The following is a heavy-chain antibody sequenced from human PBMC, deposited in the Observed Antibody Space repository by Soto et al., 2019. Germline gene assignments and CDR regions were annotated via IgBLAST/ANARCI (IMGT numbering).Heavy chain of an antibody. D-gene: IGHD2-15*01. V-gene: IGHV4-31*11. CDR1: GGSIDSAGSY. Sequence: SETLSLTCAVCGGSIDSAGSYWSWIRQIPGRGLEWIGHIYHGGTTDYNPSLKSRITMSVDTSKNQFSLELNSVTAADTAVYYCARYCSGGTCYDSIDYWGQGTLVTVSS. J-gene: IGHJ4*02. CDR2: IYHGGTT. CDR3: ARYCSGGTCYDSIDY.